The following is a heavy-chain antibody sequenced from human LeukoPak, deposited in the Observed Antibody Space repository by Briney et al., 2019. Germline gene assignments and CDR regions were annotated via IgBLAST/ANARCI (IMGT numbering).Heavy chain of an antibody. J-gene: IGHJ6*03. CDR3: AKDRRGYSYGYYYYYMDV. Sequence: GGSLRLSCAASGFTFSSYGMHWVRQAPGKGLEWVAFIRYDGSNKYYADSVKGRFTISRDNSKNTLYLQMNSLRAEDTAVYYCAKDRRGYSYGYYYYYMDVWGKGTTVTISS. CDR1: GFTFSSYG. CDR2: IRYDGSNK. V-gene: IGHV3-30*02. D-gene: IGHD5-18*01.